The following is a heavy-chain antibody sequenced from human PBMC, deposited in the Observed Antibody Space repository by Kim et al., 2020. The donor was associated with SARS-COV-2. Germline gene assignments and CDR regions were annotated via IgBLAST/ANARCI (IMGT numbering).Heavy chain of an antibody. D-gene: IGHD3-10*01. CDR1: GGSFSGYY. Sequence: SETLSLTCAVYGGSFSGYYWSWIRQPPGKGLEWIGEINHSGSTNYNPSLKSRVTISVDTSKNQFSLKLSSVTAADTAVYYCARGGPYYYGSGSYPNFDLWGRGTLVTVSS. J-gene: IGHJ2*01. V-gene: IGHV4-34*01. CDR3: ARGGPYYYGSGSYPNFDL. CDR2: INHSGST.